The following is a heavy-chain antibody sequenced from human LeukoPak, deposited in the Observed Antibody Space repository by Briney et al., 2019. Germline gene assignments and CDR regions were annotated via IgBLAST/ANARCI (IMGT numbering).Heavy chain of an antibody. CDR3: AKDPDYYDSSGDLDY. V-gene: IGHV3-23*01. J-gene: IGHJ4*02. D-gene: IGHD3-22*01. CDR2: ISGSGGST. Sequence: GSLRLSCAASGFTFSSYAMSWVRQAPGKGLEWVSAISGSGGSTYYADSVKGRFTISRDNSKNTLYLQMNSLRAEDTAVYYCAKDPDYYDSSGDLDYWGQGTLVTVSS. CDR1: GFTFSSYA.